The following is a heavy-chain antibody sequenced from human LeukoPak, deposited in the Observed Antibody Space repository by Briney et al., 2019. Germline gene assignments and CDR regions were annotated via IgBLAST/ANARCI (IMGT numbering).Heavy chain of an antibody. CDR1: GGSFSGYY. CDR3: ARGWVTMVRGVIITDYYYYMDV. D-gene: IGHD3-10*01. V-gene: IGHV4-34*01. Sequence: SETLSLTCAVYGGSFSGYYWSWIRQPPGKGLEWIGEISHSGSTNYNPSLKSRVTISVDTSKNQFSLKLSSVTAADTAVYYCARGWVTMVRGVIITDYYYYMDVWGKGTTVTVSS. J-gene: IGHJ6*03. CDR2: ISHSGST.